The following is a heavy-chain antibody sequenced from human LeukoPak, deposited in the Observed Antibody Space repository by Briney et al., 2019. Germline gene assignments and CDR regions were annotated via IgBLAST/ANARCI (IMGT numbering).Heavy chain of an antibody. CDR1: AFTFNTYW. CDR3: ANAGRDSSSTISCGMDV. Sequence: PGGSLRLSCAASAFTFNTYWMHWVRQAPGKGLEWVSVIYSGGSTYYADSVKGRFTISRDNSKNTLYLQMNSLRAEDTAVYYCANAGRDSSSTISCGMDVWGQGTTVTVSS. J-gene: IGHJ6*02. D-gene: IGHD6-13*01. V-gene: IGHV3-66*02. CDR2: IYSGGST.